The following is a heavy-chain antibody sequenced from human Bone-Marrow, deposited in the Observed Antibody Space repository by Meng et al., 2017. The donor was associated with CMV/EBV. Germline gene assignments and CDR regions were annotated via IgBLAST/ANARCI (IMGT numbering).Heavy chain of an antibody. CDR3: ARDGDNYDILTGYMDY. Sequence: ASVKVSCKASGYTFTSYGISWVRQAPGQGLEWMGWISAYNGNTNYAQKLQGRVTMTTDTSTSTAYMELRSLRSDDTAVYYCARDGDNYDILTGYMDYWGQERGSPAPQ. J-gene: IGHJ4*01. D-gene: IGHD3-9*01. CDR1: GYTFTSYG. CDR2: ISAYNGNT. V-gene: IGHV1-18*01.